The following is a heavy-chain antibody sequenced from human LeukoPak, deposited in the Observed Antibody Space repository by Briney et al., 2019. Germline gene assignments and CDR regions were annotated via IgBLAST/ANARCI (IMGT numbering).Heavy chain of an antibody. CDR1: GGTFSSYG. D-gene: IGHD6-6*01. CDR3: AREGYSSSSTPLDY. J-gene: IGHJ4*02. V-gene: IGHV1-69*13. CDR2: IIPIFGTA. Sequence: ASVKVSCKASGGTFSSYGISWVRQAPGQGLEWMGGIIPIFGTANYAQKFQGRVTITADESTSTAYMELSSLRSEDTAVYYCAREGYSSSSTPLDYWGQGTLVTVSS.